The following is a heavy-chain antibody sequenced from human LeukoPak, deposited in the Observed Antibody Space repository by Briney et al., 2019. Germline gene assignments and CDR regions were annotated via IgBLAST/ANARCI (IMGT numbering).Heavy chain of an antibody. J-gene: IGHJ4*02. V-gene: IGHV1-46*01. Sequence: GASLKVSCKASGYTFTSYHMHWVRQAPGQGLEWLGIINPSGGSTSYAQRFQGRVTMTRDTSTSTVYMELSSLRSEDAAVYYCARDSFYDGSGPVDYWGQGTLVTVSS. CDR3: ARDSFYDGSGPVDY. D-gene: IGHD3-22*01. CDR1: GYTFTSYH. CDR2: INPSGGST.